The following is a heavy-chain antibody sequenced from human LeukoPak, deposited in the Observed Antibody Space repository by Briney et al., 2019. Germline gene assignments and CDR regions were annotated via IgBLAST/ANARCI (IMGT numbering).Heavy chain of an antibody. V-gene: IGHV1-18*01. CDR2: ISAYNGNT. CDR1: GYTFTSYG. D-gene: IGHD1-26*01. CDR3: ASGMRYGGSYTFDY. J-gene: IGHJ4*02. Sequence: ASVKVSCKASGYTFTSYGISWVRQAPGQGLEWMGWISAYNGNTNYAQKLQGRGTMTTDTSTSTAYMELRSLRSDDTAVYYCASGMRYGGSYTFDYWGQGTLVTVSS.